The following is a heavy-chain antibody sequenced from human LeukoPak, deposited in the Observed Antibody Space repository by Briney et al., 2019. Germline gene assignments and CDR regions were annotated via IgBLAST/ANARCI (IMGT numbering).Heavy chain of an antibody. J-gene: IGHJ2*01. Sequence: GESLRLSCAVSGLTLRTYAMSWARQAPRKGMGWVSGIRSIGSGDISYYAEDVKCRFTISRYSSNITLFLHMNTLRAEDTGIYYCAKDRTVGASYWYFDLWGRGTLVTLSS. CDR1: GLTLRTYA. V-gene: IGHV3-23*01. CDR3: AKDRTVGASYWYFDL. CDR2: IRSIGSGDIS. D-gene: IGHD1-26*01.